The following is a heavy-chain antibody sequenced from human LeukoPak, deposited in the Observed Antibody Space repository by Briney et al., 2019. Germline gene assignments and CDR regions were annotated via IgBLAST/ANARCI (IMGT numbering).Heavy chain of an antibody. CDR3: ASNIVVVLDAFDI. D-gene: IGHD2-21*01. V-gene: IGHV1-69*02. J-gene: IGHJ3*02. CDR2: IIPILGIT. Sequence: SVKVSCKASGGTFSSYTISWVRQAPGQGLEWMGRIIPILGITNYAQKFQGRVTITADKSTSTAYMELSSLRSEDTAVYYCASNIVVVLDAFDIWGQGTMVTVSS. CDR1: GGTFSSYT.